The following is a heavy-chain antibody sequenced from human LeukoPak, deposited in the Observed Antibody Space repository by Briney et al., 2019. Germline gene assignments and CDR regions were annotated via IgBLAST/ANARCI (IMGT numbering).Heavy chain of an antibody. J-gene: IGHJ4*02. D-gene: IGHD3-10*01. CDR1: GFSFSTYS. CDR3: ARGGITMVRGVKVGYYFDY. CDR2: IENSRKYT. Sequence: PGGSLRLSCAASGFSFSTYSMNWVRQAPGKGLEWVSYIENSRKYTYYADSVKGRFTISRDNSKNTLYLQMNSLRAEDTAVYYCARGGITMVRGVKVGYYFDYWGQGTLVTVSS. V-gene: IGHV3-21*05.